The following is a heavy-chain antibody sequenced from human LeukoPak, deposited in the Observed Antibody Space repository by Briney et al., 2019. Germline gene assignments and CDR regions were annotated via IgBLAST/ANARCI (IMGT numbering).Heavy chain of an antibody. D-gene: IGHD5-24*01. J-gene: IGHJ4*02. Sequence: PGGSLRLSCAASGFTFSSYEMNWVRQAPGKGLEWVSYISSSGSTIYYADSVKGRFTISRDNAKNSLYLQMNSLRAEDTAVYYCARIKGLRWLQLEYYFDYWGQGTLVTVSS. CDR1: GFTFSSYE. CDR3: ARIKGLRWLQLEYYFDY. V-gene: IGHV3-48*03. CDR2: ISSSGSTI.